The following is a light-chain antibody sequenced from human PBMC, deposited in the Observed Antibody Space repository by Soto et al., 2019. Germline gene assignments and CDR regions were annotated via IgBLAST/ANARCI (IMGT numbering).Light chain of an antibody. V-gene: IGLV2-8*01. CDR1: SSDVGGYNY. CDR2: EVS. J-gene: IGLJ1*01. CDR3: SSYAGSPSYV. Sequence: ALTQPPSASGSPGQSVTISCTGTSSDVGGYNYVSWYQQHPGKAPKLMIYEVSKRPSGVPDRFSGSKSGNTASLTVSGLQAEDEADYYCSSYAGSPSYVFGTGTKVTVL.